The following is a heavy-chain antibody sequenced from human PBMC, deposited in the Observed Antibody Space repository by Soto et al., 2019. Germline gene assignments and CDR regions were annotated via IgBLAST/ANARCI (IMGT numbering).Heavy chain of an antibody. CDR1: GASITTYY. D-gene: IGHD6-13*01. CDR3: ARERPDGSRLDP. V-gene: IGHV4-30-4*01. Sequence: PSETLSLTCTVSGASITTYYWSWIRQPPGKGLEWIGYIYYSGSTYYNPSLKSRVTISVDTSKNQFSLKLSSVTAADTAVYYCARERPDGSRLDPWGQGTLVTVSS. J-gene: IGHJ5*02. CDR2: IYYSGST.